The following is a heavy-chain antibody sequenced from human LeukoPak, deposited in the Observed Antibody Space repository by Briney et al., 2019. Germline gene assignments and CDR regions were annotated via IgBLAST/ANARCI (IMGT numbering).Heavy chain of an antibody. D-gene: IGHD6-13*01. CDR1: GFTFSSYA. Sequence: TGGSLRLSCAASGFTFSSYAMHWVRQAPGKGLEWVAVISYDGSNKYYADSVKGRFTISRDNSKNTLYLQMNSLRAEDTAVYYCAKHSSSWGVQHWGQGTLVTVSS. V-gene: IGHV3-30*18. CDR2: ISYDGSNK. J-gene: IGHJ1*01. CDR3: AKHSSSWGVQH.